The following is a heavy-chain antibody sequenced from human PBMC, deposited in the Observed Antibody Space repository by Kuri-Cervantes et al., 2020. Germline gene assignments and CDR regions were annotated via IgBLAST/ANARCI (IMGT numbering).Heavy chain of an antibody. Sequence: ASVKVSCKASGYTFTGYYMHWVQQAPGQGLEWMGWINPNSGGTNYAQKFQGWVTMTRDTSISTAYMELRSLRSDDTAVYYCARGARWWGGSYCFDYWGQGTLVTVSS. CDR1: GYTFTGYY. V-gene: IGHV1-2*04. J-gene: IGHJ4*02. CDR3: ARGARWWGGSYCFDY. D-gene: IGHD1-26*01. CDR2: INPNSGGT.